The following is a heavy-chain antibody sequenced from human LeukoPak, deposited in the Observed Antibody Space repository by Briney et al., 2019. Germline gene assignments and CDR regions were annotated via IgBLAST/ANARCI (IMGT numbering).Heavy chain of an antibody. CDR3: ARVRSSSWYDYFDY. D-gene: IGHD6-13*01. J-gene: IGHJ4*02. CDR2: IYSGGST. V-gene: IGHV3-66*01. Sequence: PGGSLRLSCAASGFTFTSYVMSWVRQAPGKGLEWVSVIYSGGSTYYADSVKGRFTISRDNSKNTLYLQMNSLRAEDTAVYYCARVRSSSWYDYFDYWGQGTLVTVSS. CDR1: GFTFTSYV.